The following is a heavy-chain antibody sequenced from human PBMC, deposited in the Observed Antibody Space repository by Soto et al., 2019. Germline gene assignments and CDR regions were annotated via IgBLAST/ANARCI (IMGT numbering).Heavy chain of an antibody. CDR3: ARGAV. CDR2: IKQAGSEQ. J-gene: IGHJ6*02. Sequence: EVQLVESGGGLVQPGWSLRLSCAASGLTFSGYWMSWVRQAPGKGLEWVANIKQAGSEQFNVDSVKGRFTISRDNAKNSLYLQMTNLRAEDTAVYYCARGAVWGQGTTITISS. V-gene: IGHV3-7*05. CDR1: GLTFSGYW.